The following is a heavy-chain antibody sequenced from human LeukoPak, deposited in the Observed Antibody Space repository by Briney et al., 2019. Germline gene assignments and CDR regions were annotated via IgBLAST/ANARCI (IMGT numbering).Heavy chain of an antibody. V-gene: IGHV3-30*03. CDR3: AREGLGSGCYFSGWFDP. J-gene: IGHJ5*02. Sequence: PGGSLRLSCAASGFTFSSYEMNWVRQGPGKGLEWVAVISFDGSVDYYADSVKGRFTISRDNSKNTLYLQMNSLRVEDTAVYFCAREGLGSGCYFSGWFDPWGQGTLVTVSS. D-gene: IGHD3-10*01. CDR2: ISFDGSVD. CDR1: GFTFSSYE.